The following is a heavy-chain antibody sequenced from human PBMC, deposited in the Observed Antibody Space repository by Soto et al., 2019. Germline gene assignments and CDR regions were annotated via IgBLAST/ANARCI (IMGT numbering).Heavy chain of an antibody. Sequence: QVQLQESGPGLVKPSQTLSLPCSISGASISSDDYYWSWFRQPPGKGLEWIGYISYSGSTYYNPSLNSRITISVDTSNTQFSLILSSVTAADTAVFYCAREVNNYYGMDVWGQGTKVTVS. CDR1: GASISSDDYY. J-gene: IGHJ6*02. V-gene: IGHV4-30-4*01. CDR2: ISYSGST. CDR3: AREVNNYYGMDV.